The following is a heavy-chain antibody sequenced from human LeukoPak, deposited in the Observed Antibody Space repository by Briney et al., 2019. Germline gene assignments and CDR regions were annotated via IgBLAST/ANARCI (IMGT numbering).Heavy chain of an antibody. CDR1: GYTLTGYY. CDR3: ARGLMVYAPYYYYGMDV. J-gene: IGHJ6*02. CDR2: INPNSGGT. Sequence: ASVKVSCKASGYTLTGYYMHWVRQAPGQGLEWMGWINPNSGGTNYAQKFQGRVTMTRDTSISTAYMELSRLRSDDTAVYYCARGLMVYAPYYYYGMDVWGQGTTVTVSS. D-gene: IGHD2-8*01. V-gene: IGHV1-2*02.